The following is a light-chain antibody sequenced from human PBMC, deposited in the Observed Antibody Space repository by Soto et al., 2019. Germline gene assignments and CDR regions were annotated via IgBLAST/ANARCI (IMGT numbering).Light chain of an antibody. Sequence: QSALTQPRSVSGSPGQSVTISCTGTSSDVGGYNYVSWYQQHPDKAPKLMIYDVSKRPSGVPDRFSGSKSGNTASLTISGLQAEDEADYYCCSYAGSYTWVFGGGTKLTAL. J-gene: IGLJ3*02. CDR2: DVS. V-gene: IGLV2-11*01. CDR1: SSDVGGYNY. CDR3: CSYAGSYTWV.